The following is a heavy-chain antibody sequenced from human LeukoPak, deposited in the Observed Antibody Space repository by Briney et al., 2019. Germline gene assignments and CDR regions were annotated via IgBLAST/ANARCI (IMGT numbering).Heavy chain of an antibody. Sequence: ASVKVSCRASGYTFTSYDINWVRQATGQGLEWMGWMNPNSGNTGFAQKFQGRVTMTRTTSISTAYMELSSLRSEDTAVYYCARNDYGGHDAFDIWGQGTMVTVSS. CDR3: ARNDYGGHDAFDI. V-gene: IGHV1-8*01. D-gene: IGHD4-17*01. J-gene: IGHJ3*02. CDR2: MNPNSGNT. CDR1: GYTFTSYD.